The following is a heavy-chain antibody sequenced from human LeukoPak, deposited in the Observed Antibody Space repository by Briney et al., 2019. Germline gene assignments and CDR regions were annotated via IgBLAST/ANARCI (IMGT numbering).Heavy chain of an antibody. Sequence: GGSLRLSCAASGFTFSSYGIHWVRQAPGKGLEWVAFIRYDGSNKYYADSVKGRFTISRDNSKNTLYLQMNSLRAEDTAVYYCAKDPSVRWFGELSNFDYWGQGTLVTVSS. V-gene: IGHV3-30*02. J-gene: IGHJ4*02. CDR1: GFTFSSYG. CDR2: IRYDGSNK. CDR3: AKDPSVRWFGELSNFDY. D-gene: IGHD3-10*01.